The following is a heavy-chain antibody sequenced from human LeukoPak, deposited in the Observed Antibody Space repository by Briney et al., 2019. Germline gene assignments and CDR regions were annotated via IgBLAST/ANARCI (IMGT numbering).Heavy chain of an antibody. CDR1: GFTFSSYG. CDR2: IWYDGSNK. D-gene: IGHD3-22*01. V-gene: IGHV3-30*02. Sequence: GGSLRLSCAASGFTFSSYGMHWVRQAPGKGLEWGAVIWYDGSNKYYADSVKGRFTISRDNSKNTLYLQMNSLRAEDTAVYYCAKTLVKYDSSGKVDYWGQGTLVTVSS. CDR3: AKTLVKYDSSGKVDY. J-gene: IGHJ4*02.